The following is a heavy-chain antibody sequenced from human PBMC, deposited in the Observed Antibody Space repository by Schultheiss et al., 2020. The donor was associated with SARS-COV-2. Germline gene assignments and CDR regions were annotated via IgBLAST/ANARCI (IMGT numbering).Heavy chain of an antibody. CDR2: IYYSGST. J-gene: IGHJ6*02. V-gene: IGHV4-30-4*01. Sequence: SETLSLTCTVSGGSISSGDYYWSWIRQPPGKGLEWIGYIYYSGSTYYNPSLKSRVTISVDTSKNQFSLKLSSVTAADTAVYYCARGTYGSGSYSAIYYYYGMDVWGQGTTVTVSS. CDR1: GGSISSGDYY. CDR3: ARGTYGSGSYSAIYYYYGMDV. D-gene: IGHD3-10*01.